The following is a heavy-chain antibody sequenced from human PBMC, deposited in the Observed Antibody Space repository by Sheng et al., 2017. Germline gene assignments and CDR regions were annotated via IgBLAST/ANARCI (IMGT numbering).Heavy chain of an antibody. CDR2: IIPLFGTT. J-gene: IGHJ5*02. Sequence: QVQLVQSGAEVRKPGSSVEVSCKASGGTFSNFGIHWVRQGPGQGLEWMGMIIPLFGTTNYAQRFQGRVTITADESSSTAYMDLSSLTSEDTAVYYCALDVLHVDILTGGRFDPWGQGTLVTVSS. CDR3: ALDVLHVDILTGGRFDP. D-gene: IGHD3-9*01. V-gene: IGHV1-69*13. CDR1: GGTFSNFG.